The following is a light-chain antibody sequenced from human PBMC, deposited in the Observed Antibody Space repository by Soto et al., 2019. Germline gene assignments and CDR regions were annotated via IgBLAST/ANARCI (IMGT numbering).Light chain of an antibody. CDR3: QQSYSTPPT. V-gene: IGKV1-39*01. J-gene: IGKJ1*01. Sequence: DIQMTQSRSSLSASVGDRVTITCRASQSISSYLNWYQQKPGKAPKLLIYAASSLQSGVPSRFSGSGSGTDFTLTISSLQPEGFATYYCQQSYSTPPTFGQGTKVDIK. CDR2: AAS. CDR1: QSISSY.